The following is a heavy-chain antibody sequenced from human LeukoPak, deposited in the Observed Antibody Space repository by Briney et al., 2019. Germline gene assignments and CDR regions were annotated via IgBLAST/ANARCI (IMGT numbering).Heavy chain of an antibody. D-gene: IGHD3-10*01. V-gene: IGHV3-7*01. J-gene: IGHJ4*02. CDR3: VGEIIREFLFDY. CDR1: GFTFSNHW. CDR2: IKQDGSEK. Sequence: GGSLRLSCAASGFTFSNHWMSWVRQAPGKGLEWVANIKQDGSEKYYLDSVKGRFTISRDNAKNSLDLQMNSLRAADTAVYYCVGEIIREFLFDYWGRGTLVTVSS.